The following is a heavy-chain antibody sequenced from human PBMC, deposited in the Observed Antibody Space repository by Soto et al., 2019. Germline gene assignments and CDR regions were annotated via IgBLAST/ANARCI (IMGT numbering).Heavy chain of an antibody. CDR2: ISHDGRQK. V-gene: IGHV3-30*04. CDR3: ATDVYFDSYYFDQ. Sequence: GGSLRLSCAASRFSVTSHAMHWVRQAPGKGLEWVAVISHDGRQKHYIDSVRGRFTLSRDESDNTVYLQVNSLRREDTAMYYCATDVYFDSYYFDQWGQGTLVAVSS. J-gene: IGHJ4*02. CDR1: RFSVTSHA. D-gene: IGHD3-9*01.